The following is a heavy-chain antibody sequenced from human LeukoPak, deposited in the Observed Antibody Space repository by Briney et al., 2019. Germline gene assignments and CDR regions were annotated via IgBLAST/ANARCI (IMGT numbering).Heavy chain of an antibody. V-gene: IGHV3-30-3*01. J-gene: IGHJ4*02. Sequence: PGGSLRLSCAASGFTFSIYAMHWVRQAPGKGLEWVAVISYDGSNKYYADSVKGRFTISRDNSKNTLYLQMNSLRAEDTAVYYCARDRGLIVVVPAAIRPLGYWGQGTLVTVSS. CDR1: GFTFSIYA. D-gene: IGHD2-2*02. CDR3: ARDRGLIVVVPAAIRPLGY. CDR2: ISYDGSNK.